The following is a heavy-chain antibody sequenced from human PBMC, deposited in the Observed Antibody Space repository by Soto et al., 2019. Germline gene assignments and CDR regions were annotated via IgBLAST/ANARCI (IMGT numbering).Heavy chain of an antibody. Sequence: SGPTLVNPTQTLTLTCTFSGFSLSTSGMCVSWIRQPPGKALEWLALIDWDDDKYYSTSLKTRLTISKDTSKNQVVLTMTNMDPVDTATYYRARSSCGSCYSGASVDYWGQGTLVTVSS. J-gene: IGHJ4*02. CDR1: GFSLSTSGMC. D-gene: IGHD2-15*01. CDR2: IDWDDDK. CDR3: ARSSCGSCYSGASVDY. V-gene: IGHV2-70*01.